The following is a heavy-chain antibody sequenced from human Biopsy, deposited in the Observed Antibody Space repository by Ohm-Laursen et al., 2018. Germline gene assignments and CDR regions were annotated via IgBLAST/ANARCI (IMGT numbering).Heavy chain of an antibody. J-gene: IGHJ4*02. CDR1: SYTFTDYN. CDR3: ARDPLNGHKHFDY. CDR2: INCKTGAT. D-gene: IGHD2-8*01. Sequence: SVKVSCKASSYTFTDYNIHWMRQAPGQGLEWLGYINCKTGATNYAQKFQGTVTMTRDTSISTAYLALGSLRSADTAIYYSARDPLNGHKHFDYWGQGSLVTVSS. V-gene: IGHV1-2*02.